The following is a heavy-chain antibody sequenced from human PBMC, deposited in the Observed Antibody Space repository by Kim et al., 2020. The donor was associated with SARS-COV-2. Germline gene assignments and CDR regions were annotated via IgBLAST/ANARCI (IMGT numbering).Heavy chain of an antibody. CDR2: INHSGST. Sequence: SETLSLTCAVYGGSFSGYYWSWIRQPPGKGLEWIGEINHSGSTNYNPSLKSRVTISVDTSKNQFSLKLSSVTAADTAVYYCARGRPRYYYGIFDYWGQGT. V-gene: IGHV4-34*01. J-gene: IGHJ4*02. D-gene: IGHD3-10*01. CDR1: GGSFSGYY. CDR3: ARGRPRYYYGIFDY.